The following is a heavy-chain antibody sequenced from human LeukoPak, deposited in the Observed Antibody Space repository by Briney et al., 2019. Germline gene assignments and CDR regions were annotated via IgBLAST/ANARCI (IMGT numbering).Heavy chain of an antibody. CDR3: AKVGATAGTLRIEYFQH. V-gene: IGHV3-23*01. J-gene: IGHJ1*01. Sequence: GGSLRLSCAASGFTFSSYGMSWVRQAPGKGLEWVPAISGSGGSTYYADSVKGRFTISRDNSKNTLYLQMNSLRAEDTAVYFCAKVGATAGTLRIEYFQHWGQGTLVTVSS. CDR1: GFTFSSYG. CDR2: ISGSGGST. D-gene: IGHD6-13*01.